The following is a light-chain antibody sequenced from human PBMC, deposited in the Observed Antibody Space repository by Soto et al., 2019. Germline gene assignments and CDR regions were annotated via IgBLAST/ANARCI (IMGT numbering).Light chain of an antibody. CDR1: GSDVGTYNR. V-gene: IGLV2-18*02. Sequence: QSVLTQPPSVSGSPGQSVAISCTGTGSDVGTYNRVSWYQQPPGTAPKLMIYDVSDWPSGVPDRFSGSKSGNTASLTISGLQAEDEADYYCSSYTSSSTYVFGTGTKLTVL. CDR3: SSYTSSSTYV. J-gene: IGLJ1*01. CDR2: DVS.